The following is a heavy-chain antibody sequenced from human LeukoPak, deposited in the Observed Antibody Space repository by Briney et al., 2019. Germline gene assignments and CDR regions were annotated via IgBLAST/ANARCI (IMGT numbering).Heavy chain of an antibody. CDR3: ARRPLRSQNWFSP. CDR1: GARFTNYW. J-gene: IGHJ5*02. Sequence: GESLQISCKGSGARFTNYWIGWVRPMPGKGLGWMGIIYPGDSDTRYSPSFQGQVTISADRATSTAYLQWTSLKASDSGMYYCARRPLRSQNWFSPWGQGTLVTVSS. D-gene: IGHD3-10*01. CDR2: IYPGDSDT. V-gene: IGHV5-51*01.